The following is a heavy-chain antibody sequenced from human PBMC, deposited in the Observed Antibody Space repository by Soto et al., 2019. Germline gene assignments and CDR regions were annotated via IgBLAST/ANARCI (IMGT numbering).Heavy chain of an antibody. J-gene: IGHJ4*02. CDR1: GFTFSSYA. D-gene: IGHD5-12*01. CDR2: ISYDGSNK. CDR3: AIGYSGYDGFFDY. V-gene: IGHV3-30-3*01. Sequence: QVQLVESGGGVVQPGRSLRLSCAASGFTFSSYAMHWVRQAPGKGLEWVAVISYDGSNKYYADSVKGRFTISRDNSKNTLYLQMNSLRAEDTAVYYCAIGYSGYDGFFDYWGQGTLVTVSS.